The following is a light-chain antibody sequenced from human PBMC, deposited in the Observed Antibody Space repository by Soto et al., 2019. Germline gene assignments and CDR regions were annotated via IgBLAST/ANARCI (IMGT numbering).Light chain of an antibody. CDR2: DAS. CDR1: QSVSSNY. Sequence: EIVLTQSPATLSLSPGEGATLSCGASQSVSSNYIAWYQQKPGLAPRLLIYDASSRATGIPDRFSGSGSGTDFTLTICRLEPEDFAVYYCQQYSSSPITFGPGTKVDIK. V-gene: IGKV3D-20*01. J-gene: IGKJ3*01. CDR3: QQYSSSPIT.